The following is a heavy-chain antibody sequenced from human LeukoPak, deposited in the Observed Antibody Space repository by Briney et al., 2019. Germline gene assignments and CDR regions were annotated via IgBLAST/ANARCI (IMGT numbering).Heavy chain of an antibody. V-gene: IGHV3-7*01. CDR1: GFTFSSYW. CDR3: ARDLSDFWSKNWFDP. J-gene: IGHJ5*02. CDR2: IKQDGSEK. Sequence: GGSLRLSCAASGFTFSSYWMSWVRQAPGKGLEWVANIKQDGSEKYYVDSVKGRFTISRDNAKNSLYLQMNSPRAEDTAVYYCARDLSDFWSKNWFDPWGQGTLVTVSS. D-gene: IGHD3-3*01.